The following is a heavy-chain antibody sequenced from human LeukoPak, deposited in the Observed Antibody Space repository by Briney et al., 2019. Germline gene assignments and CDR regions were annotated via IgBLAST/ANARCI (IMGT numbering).Heavy chain of an antibody. CDR2: ITSSSSII. V-gene: IGHV3-48*01. CDR1: GFTFSSYS. CDR3: ARVGLWHYPVDS. J-gene: IGHJ4*02. Sequence: GGPLRLSCAASGFTFSSYSMNWVRQAPGKGLEWVSYITSSSSIIYFGDSVKGRFTVSRDNAVNSLYLQMNSLRAEDTAVYYCARVGLWHYPVDSWGQGTLVTVSS. D-gene: IGHD1-7*01.